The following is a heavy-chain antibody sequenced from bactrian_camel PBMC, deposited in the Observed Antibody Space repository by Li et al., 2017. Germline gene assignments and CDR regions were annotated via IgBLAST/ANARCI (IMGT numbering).Heavy chain of an antibody. CDR1: GYTYISSC. J-gene: IGHJ4*01. Sequence: HVQLVESGGGSVQAGGSLRLSCAGTGYTYISSCMGWFRQAPGKEREGVAAIDSDGNTSYSDSVKGRFTISRDNAKNTLYLQMNSLKPEDTAVYYCAAEPGRDIALVVGSVGVPDFTYKGQGTQVTVS. D-gene: IGHD7*01. CDR2: IDSDGNT. V-gene: IGHV3S53*01.